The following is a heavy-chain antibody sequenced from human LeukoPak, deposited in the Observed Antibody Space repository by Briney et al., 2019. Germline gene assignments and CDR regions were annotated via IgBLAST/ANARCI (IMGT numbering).Heavy chain of an antibody. CDR3: AREVGYDESAVNWFDP. CDR1: GYTFTGYY. V-gene: IGHV1-2*02. D-gene: IGHD2-15*01. CDR2: INPNSGGT. Sequence: ASVKVSCKASGYTFTGYYMHWVRQAPGQGLEWRGWINPNSGGTNYAQKFQGRVTMTRDTSISTAYMELSRLRSDDTAVYYCAREVGYDESAVNWFDPWGQGTLVTVSS. J-gene: IGHJ5*02.